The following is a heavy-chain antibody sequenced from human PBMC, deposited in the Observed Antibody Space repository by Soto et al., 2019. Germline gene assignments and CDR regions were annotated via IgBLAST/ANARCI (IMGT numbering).Heavy chain of an antibody. CDR3: ARSTSTSWITNGIDY. Sequence: LGESLKISCKGSGYSFTSYWIGWVRQMPGKGLEWMGIIYPGDSDTRYSPSFQGQVTISADKSISTAYLQWSSLKASDTAMYYCARSTSTSWITNGIDYWGQGTLVTVSS. J-gene: IGHJ4*02. V-gene: IGHV5-51*01. CDR1: GYSFTSYW. D-gene: IGHD3-16*01. CDR2: IYPGDSDT.